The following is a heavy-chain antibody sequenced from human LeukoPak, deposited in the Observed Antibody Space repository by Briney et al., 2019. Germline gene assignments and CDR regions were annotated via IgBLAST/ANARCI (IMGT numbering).Heavy chain of an antibody. CDR3: ARWGGVGMDV. V-gene: IGHV1-46*01. J-gene: IGHJ6*02. Sequence: GASVTVSCKASGYTFTGYYMHWVRQAPGQGLEWMGIINPSGGSTSYAQKFQGRVIMTRDTSTSTVYMELSSLRSEDTAVYYCARWGGVGMDVWGQGTTLIVSS. CDR1: GYTFTGYY. D-gene: IGHD2-8*01. CDR2: INPSGGST.